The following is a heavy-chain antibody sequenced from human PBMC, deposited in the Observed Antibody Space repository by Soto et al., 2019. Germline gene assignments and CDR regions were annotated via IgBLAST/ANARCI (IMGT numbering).Heavy chain of an antibody. Sequence: ASVKVSCKASGYTFTSYAMHWVRQAPRQRLEWMGWINAGNGNTKYSQKFQGRVTITRDTSASTAYMELSSLRSEDTAVYYCARKLIAAAGRFDPWGQATLVTVSS. CDR1: GYTFTSYA. J-gene: IGHJ5*02. V-gene: IGHV1-3*01. CDR2: INAGNGNT. D-gene: IGHD6-13*01. CDR3: ARKLIAAAGRFDP.